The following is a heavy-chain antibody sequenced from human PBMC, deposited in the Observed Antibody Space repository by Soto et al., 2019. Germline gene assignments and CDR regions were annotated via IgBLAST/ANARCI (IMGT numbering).Heavy chain of an antibody. CDR3: ARDTDGLHY. Sequence: PGGAPRLSCAAPWLLFNKYKMHWVRQAPGKGLGWVSRINTDGSITDYADSVKGRFTVSRDNPKNTLYLQMNSLRAEDTAVYYCARDTDGLHYWGQGALVTVSS. J-gene: IGHJ4*02. V-gene: IGHV3-74*01. CDR2: INTDGSIT. CDR1: WLLFNKYK.